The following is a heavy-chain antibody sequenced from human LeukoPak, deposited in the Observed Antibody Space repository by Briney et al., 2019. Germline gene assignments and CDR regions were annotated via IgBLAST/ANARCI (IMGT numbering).Heavy chain of an antibody. CDR2: IYYSETT. Sequence: PSETLSLTCTVSGGSINTANYYWGWLRQPPGKGLEWLGSIYYSETTYDNPSLKSRVTISIETSKSQFSLRLSSVTASDTAVYYCARQRADYYYYYVDVWGEGTTVAVS. J-gene: IGHJ6*03. V-gene: IGHV4-39*01. CDR3: ARQRADYYYYYVDV. CDR1: GGSINTANYY.